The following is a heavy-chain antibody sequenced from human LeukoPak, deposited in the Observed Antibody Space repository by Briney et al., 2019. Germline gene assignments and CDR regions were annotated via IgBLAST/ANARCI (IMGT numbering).Heavy chain of an antibody. CDR2: ISRSGGTT. Sequence: GGSLRLSCVASEFTFSNYAMSVVRQAPGKGLEWVSGISRSGGTTYYADSVKGRFTISRDNLWNTVSLQMNSLRAEDTAVYYCVADSPRTYWGQGTLVTVSS. CDR1: EFTFSNYA. D-gene: IGHD1-14*01. V-gene: IGHV3-23*01. CDR3: VADSPRTY. J-gene: IGHJ4*02.